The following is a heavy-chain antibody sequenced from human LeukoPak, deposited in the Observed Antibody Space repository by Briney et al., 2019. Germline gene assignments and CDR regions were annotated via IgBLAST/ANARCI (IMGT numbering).Heavy chain of an antibody. Sequence: GGSLRLSCAASGFTFSSYEMNWVRQAPGKGLEWVSYISSSGSTIYYADSVKGRFTISRDNAKNSLYLQMNSLRAEDTADYYCARVKFLSAGDYWGRGILVTVSS. V-gene: IGHV3-48*03. CDR2: ISSSGSTI. D-gene: IGHD3-16*02. CDR3: ARVKFLSAGDY. J-gene: IGHJ4*02. CDR1: GFTFSSYE.